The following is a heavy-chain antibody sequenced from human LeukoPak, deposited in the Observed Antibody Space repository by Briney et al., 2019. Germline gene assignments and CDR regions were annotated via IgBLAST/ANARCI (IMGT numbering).Heavy chain of an antibody. J-gene: IGHJ3*02. V-gene: IGHV4-4*07. CDR2: IYTSGST. D-gene: IGHD3-22*01. CDR1: GGSISSYY. Sequence: SETLSLTCTVSGGSISSYYWSWIRQPAGKGLEWIGRIYTSGSTNYNPSLKSRVTMSVDTSKNQFSLKLSSVTAADTAVYYCASLQYYYDSSGYYWGVHDAFDIWGQGTMVTVYS. CDR3: ASLQYYYDSSGYYWGVHDAFDI.